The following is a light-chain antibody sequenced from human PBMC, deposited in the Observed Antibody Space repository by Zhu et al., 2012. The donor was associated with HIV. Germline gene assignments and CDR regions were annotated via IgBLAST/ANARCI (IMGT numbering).Light chain of an antibody. Sequence: EIVLTQSPGTLSLSPGERATLSCRASESVDRNHVAWYMQKVGQAPILFIFDAFSRATGIPDRFSGSGSGTDFSLTISRLEPEDFAVYYCQHYVPSPMYTFGQGTKLEIK. V-gene: IGKV3-20*01. CDR3: QHYVPSPMYT. J-gene: IGKJ2*01. CDR1: ESVDRNH. CDR2: DAF.